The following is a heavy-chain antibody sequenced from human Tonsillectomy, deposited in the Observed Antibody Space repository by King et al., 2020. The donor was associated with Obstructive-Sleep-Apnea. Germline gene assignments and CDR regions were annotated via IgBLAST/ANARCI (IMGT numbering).Heavy chain of an antibody. V-gene: IGHV3-20*01. Sequence: VQLVESGGGVVRPGGSLRLSCAASGFTFDDYGMSWVRQAPGKGLEWVSGINWNGGSTGYADSVKGRFTISRDNAKNSLYLQMNSLRAEETALYHCARDLPDYYDFLERGPNWFDPWGQGTLVTVSS. CDR3: ARDLPDYYDFLERGPNWFDP. CDR1: GFTFDDYG. CDR2: INWNGGST. J-gene: IGHJ5*02. D-gene: IGHD3-3*01.